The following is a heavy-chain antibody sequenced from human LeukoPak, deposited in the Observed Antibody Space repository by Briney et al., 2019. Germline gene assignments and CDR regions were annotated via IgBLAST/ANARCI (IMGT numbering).Heavy chain of an antibody. J-gene: IGHJ4*02. CDR2: IKTDGSIT. D-gene: IGHD3-10*01. Sequence: GGSLRLSCAASGFTFSNVWMSWVRQAPGKGLVWVSHIKTDGSITAYADSVKGRFTISRDNAKNTLSLQMNSLRAEDTAVYYCARDGVGSGTYPDYWGQGTLVTVSS. CDR1: GFTFSNVW. CDR3: ARDGVGSGTYPDY. V-gene: IGHV3-74*01.